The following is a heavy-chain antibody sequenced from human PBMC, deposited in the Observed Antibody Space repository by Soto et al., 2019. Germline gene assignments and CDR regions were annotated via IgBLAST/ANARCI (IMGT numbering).Heavy chain of an antibody. V-gene: IGHV3-33*01. CDR3: ARDVFYYDSSGYYPGLFDY. D-gene: IGHD3-22*01. Sequence: GGSLRLSCAASGFTFSSYGMHWVRQAPGKGLEWVAVIWYDGSNKYYADSVKGRFTISRDNSKNTLYLQMNSLRAEDTAVYYCARDVFYYDSSGYYPGLFDYWGQGTLVTVSS. J-gene: IGHJ4*02. CDR2: IWYDGSNK. CDR1: GFTFSSYG.